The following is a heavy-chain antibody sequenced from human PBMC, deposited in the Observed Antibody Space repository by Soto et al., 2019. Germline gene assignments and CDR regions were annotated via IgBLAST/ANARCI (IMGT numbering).Heavy chain of an antibody. CDR2: IYYSGSS. CDR3: ARHSSSWPIFDY. V-gene: IGHV4-59*08. Sequence: QVQLQESGPGLVKPSETLSLTCTVSGGSIGNSYWSWIRQSPGKGLEWIGYIYYSGSSNYNPSLKSRVSLSVDTSKNQFSLKLSSVTDADTAVYYCARHSSSWPIFDYWGQGTLVIVSS. J-gene: IGHJ4*02. CDR1: GGSIGNSY. D-gene: IGHD6-13*01.